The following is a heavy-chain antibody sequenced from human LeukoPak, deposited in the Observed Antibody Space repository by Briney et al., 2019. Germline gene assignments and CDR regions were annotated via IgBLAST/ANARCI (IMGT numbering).Heavy chain of an antibody. D-gene: IGHD6-19*01. J-gene: IGHJ4*02. CDR3: ARDYSSGWPLDY. CDR1: GFTFSSYS. CDR2: ISSSSSYI. Sequence: GGSLRLSCVASGFTFSSYSMNWVRQAPGKGLEWVSSISSSSSYIYYTDSVKGRFTISRDNAKNSLYLQMNSLRAEDTAVYYCARDYSSGWPLDYWGQGTLVTVSS. V-gene: IGHV3-21*01.